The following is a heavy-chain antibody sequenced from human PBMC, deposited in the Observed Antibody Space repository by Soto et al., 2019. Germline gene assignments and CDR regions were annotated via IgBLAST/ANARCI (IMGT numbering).Heavy chain of an antibody. CDR2: ISAYNGNT. V-gene: IGHV1-18*01. Sequence: ASVKVSCKASGYTFTSYGISWVRQAPGQGLEWMGWISAYNGNTNYAQKLQGRVTMTTDTSTSTAYMELRSLRSDDTALYYCARDGGSGSYSVWFDPWGQGTLVTVSS. J-gene: IGHJ5*02. CDR1: GYTFTSYG. D-gene: IGHD1-26*01. CDR3: ARDGGSGSYSVWFDP.